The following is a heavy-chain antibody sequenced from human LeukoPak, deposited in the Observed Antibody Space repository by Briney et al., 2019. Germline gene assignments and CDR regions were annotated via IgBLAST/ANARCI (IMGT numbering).Heavy chain of an antibody. CDR1: GGSFSGYY. CDR2: INHSGST. V-gene: IGHV4-34*01. CDR3: ARDRGDGYNWAFDI. D-gene: IGHD5-24*01. J-gene: IGHJ3*02. Sequence: SETLSLTCAVYGGSFSGYYWSWIRQPPGKGLEWIGEINHSGSTNYNPSLKSRVTISVDTSKNQFSLKLSSVTAADTAVYYCARDRGDGYNWAFDIWGQGTMVTVSS.